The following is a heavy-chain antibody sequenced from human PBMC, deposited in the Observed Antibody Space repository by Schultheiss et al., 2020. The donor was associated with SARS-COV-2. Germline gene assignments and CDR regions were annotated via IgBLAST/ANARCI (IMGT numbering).Heavy chain of an antibody. Sequence: GGSLRLSCSVSGFSFSSYAIHWVRQAPGRGLEYVSTSRPNGGSTYYADSVKGRFTISRDNSKDTLYLQMSSLRAEDTAVYYCARDIPSVPPAPIPDFDYWGQGTLVTVSS. CDR3: ARDIPSVPPAPIPDFDY. J-gene: IGHJ4*02. CDR2: SRPNGGST. CDR1: GFSFSSYA. V-gene: IGHV3-64*04. D-gene: IGHD2-2*02.